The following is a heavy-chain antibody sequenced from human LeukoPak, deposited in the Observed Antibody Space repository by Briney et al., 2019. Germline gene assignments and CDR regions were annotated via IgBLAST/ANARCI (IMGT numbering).Heavy chain of an antibody. V-gene: IGHV3-7*01. Sequence: PGGSLRLSCAASGIILSDNFMSWIRQAPGKGLEWVANIKQDGSEKYYVDSVKGRFTISRDNAKNSLYLQMNSLRAEDTAVYYCARGTYGSGSYFYYWGQGTLVTVSS. CDR2: IKQDGSEK. D-gene: IGHD3-10*01. CDR1: GIILSDNF. J-gene: IGHJ4*02. CDR3: ARGTYGSGSYFYY.